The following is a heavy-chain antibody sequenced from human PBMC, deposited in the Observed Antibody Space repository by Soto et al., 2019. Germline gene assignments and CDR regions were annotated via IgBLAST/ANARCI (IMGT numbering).Heavy chain of an antibody. CDR1: GFTFSNAW. CDR2: IKSKTDGGTT. V-gene: IGHV3-15*01. D-gene: IGHD3-16*02. CDR3: TTRRKLSSEIFDY. J-gene: IGHJ4*02. Sequence: GGSLRLSCAASGFTFSNAWMSWVRQAPGKGLEWVGRIKSKTDGGTTDYAAPVKGRFTISRDDSKNTLYLQMNSLKTEDTAVYYCTTRRKLSSEIFDYWGQGTLVTVSS.